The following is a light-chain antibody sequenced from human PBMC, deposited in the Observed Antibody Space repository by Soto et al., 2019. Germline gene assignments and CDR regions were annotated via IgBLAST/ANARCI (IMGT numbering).Light chain of an antibody. J-gene: IGLJ1*01. CDR2: EVS. CDR1: SSDVGDYNY. V-gene: IGLV2-14*01. Sequence: QSALTQPASVSGSPGQSITIPRTGTSSDVGDYNYVSWYQQHPGKVPKLMIFEVSNRPSGISNRFSGSKSGNTASLTISGLQTDDEADYYCCSYTSTSARVFGTGTKVTVL. CDR3: CSYTSTSARV.